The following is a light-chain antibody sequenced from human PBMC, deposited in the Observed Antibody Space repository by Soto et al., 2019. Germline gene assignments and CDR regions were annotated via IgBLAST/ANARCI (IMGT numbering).Light chain of an antibody. J-gene: IGKJ1*01. V-gene: IGKV3-15*01. Sequence: EIVMTQSPATLSVSPGERATLSCRASQSVSSNLAWYRQKPGQAPRLLIFGASTRATGTPARFSGSGSGTEFTLTINSLQSEDFAVYYCQHYNDWPQTFGQGTKVEIK. CDR2: GAS. CDR1: QSVSSN. CDR3: QHYNDWPQT.